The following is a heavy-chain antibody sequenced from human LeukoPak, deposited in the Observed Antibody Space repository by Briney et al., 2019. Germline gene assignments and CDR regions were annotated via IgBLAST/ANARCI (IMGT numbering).Heavy chain of an antibody. CDR2: IYYSGST. Sequence: SETLSLTCTVSGGSISSYYWLWIRQPPGKGLEYIGCIYYSGSTNYNPSLKSRVTISLDTPKNQFSLKLSSVTAADTAVYYCARERNDYGGNRGEFDYWGQGTLVTVSS. CDR3: ARERNDYGGNRGEFDY. D-gene: IGHD4-23*01. CDR1: GGSISSYY. J-gene: IGHJ4*02. V-gene: IGHV4-59*12.